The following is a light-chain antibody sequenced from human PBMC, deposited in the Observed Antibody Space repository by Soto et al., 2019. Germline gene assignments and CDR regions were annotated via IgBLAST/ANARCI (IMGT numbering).Light chain of an antibody. CDR2: GAS. V-gene: IGKV1-39*01. Sequence: DIQMTQSPSSLSASVGDRVTITCRASQTIKSYLNWYQHKPGKAPQLLISGASSLQGGVPSRFSGSASGPEFTLTISSLQPEDIATYYCQQCYTTPYTFGQGTKLDIK. J-gene: IGKJ2*01. CDR3: QQCYTTPYT. CDR1: QTIKSY.